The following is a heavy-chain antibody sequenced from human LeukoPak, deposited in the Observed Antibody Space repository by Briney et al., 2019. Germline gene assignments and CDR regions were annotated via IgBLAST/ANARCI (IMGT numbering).Heavy chain of an antibody. CDR2: ISYDGNNK. D-gene: IGHD6-13*01. V-gene: IGHV3-30-3*01. J-gene: IGHJ4*02. CDR3: ARAGYTSAWYYFEY. Sequence: PGGSLRLSCAASGFTFSSYAMNWVRQAPGKGLEWVSLISYDGNNKYYADSVKGRFTISRDNSKNTLYLQLNSLRAEDTAVYYCARAGYTSAWYYFEYWGQGTLVTVSS. CDR1: GFTFSSYA.